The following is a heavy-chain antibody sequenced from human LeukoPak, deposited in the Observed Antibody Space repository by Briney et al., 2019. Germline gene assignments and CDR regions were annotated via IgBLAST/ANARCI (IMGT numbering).Heavy chain of an antibody. D-gene: IGHD4-17*01. CDR3: ARERFLDGDYVIDY. Sequence: GRSLRLSCAASGFTFSDYGMHWVRQAPGKGLEWVAGISYDGKNRYYADSVKGRFTISRDNSKNTLFLQMNSLRAEDTAVYYCARERFLDGDYVIDYWGQGTLVTVSS. V-gene: IGHV3-30*04. CDR2: ISYDGKNR. CDR1: GFTFSDYG. J-gene: IGHJ4*02.